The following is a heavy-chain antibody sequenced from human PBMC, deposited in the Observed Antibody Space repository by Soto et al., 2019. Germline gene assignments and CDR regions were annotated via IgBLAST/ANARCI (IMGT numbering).Heavy chain of an antibody. CDR3: ARGGRYCSGGSCYNLGYYYYGMDV. V-gene: IGHV3-30-3*01. J-gene: IGHJ6*02. CDR2: ISYDGSNK. D-gene: IGHD2-15*01. CDR1: GFTFSSYA. Sequence: GGSLRLSCAASGFTFSSYAMHWVRQAPGKGLEWVAVISYDGSNKYYADSVKGRFTISRDNSKNTLYLQMNSLRAEDTAVYYCARGGRYCSGGSCYNLGYYYYGMDVWGQGTTVTVSS.